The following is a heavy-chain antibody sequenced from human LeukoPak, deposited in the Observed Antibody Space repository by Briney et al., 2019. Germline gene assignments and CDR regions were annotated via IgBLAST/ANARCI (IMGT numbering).Heavy chain of an antibody. V-gene: IGHV4-4*07. D-gene: IGHD3-22*01. J-gene: IGHJ6*03. Sequence: NPSETLSLTCTVSGGSISSYYWSWIRQPAGKGLEWIGRIYTSGSTNYNPSLKSRVTISVDTSKNQFSLKLSSVTAADTAVYYCARELARYYYDSSREAMDVWGKGTTVTVSS. CDR3: ARELARYYYDSSREAMDV. CDR2: IYTSGST. CDR1: GGSISSYY.